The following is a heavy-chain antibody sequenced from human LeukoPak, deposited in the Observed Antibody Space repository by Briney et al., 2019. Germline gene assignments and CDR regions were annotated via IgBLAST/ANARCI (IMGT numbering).Heavy chain of an antibody. CDR2: INHSGST. Sequence: SETLSLTCAVYGGSFSGYYWSWIRQPPGKGLDWIGEINHSGSTNYNPSLKSRVTISVDTSKNQFSLKLSSVTAADTAVYYCARERRRLGYCSSTSCYPATYYFDYWGQGTLVTVSS. CDR1: GGSFSGYY. J-gene: IGHJ4*02. CDR3: ARERRRLGYCSSTSCYPATYYFDY. D-gene: IGHD2-2*01. V-gene: IGHV4-34*01.